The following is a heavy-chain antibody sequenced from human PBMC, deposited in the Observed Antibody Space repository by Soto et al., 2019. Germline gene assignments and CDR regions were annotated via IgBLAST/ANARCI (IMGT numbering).Heavy chain of an antibody. CDR3: ARGRLDSDYGYYQYYFHY. CDR1: GGSISSSNW. Sequence: QVQLQESGPGLVKPSGTLSLTCAVSGGSISSSNWWSWVRQPPGKGLEWIGEIYHSGSTNYNPSLKGRVTISVDKSKNQFSLKLSSVTAADTAVYYCARGRLDSDYGYYQYYFHYWGEGSLVSESS. CDR2: IYHSGST. V-gene: IGHV4-4*02. D-gene: IGHD4-17*01. J-gene: IGHJ4*02.